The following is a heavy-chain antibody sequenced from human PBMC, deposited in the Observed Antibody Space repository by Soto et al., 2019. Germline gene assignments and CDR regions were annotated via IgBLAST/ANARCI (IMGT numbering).Heavy chain of an antibody. CDR2: MNPNSGDT. D-gene: IGHD3-16*02. Sequence: ASVKVSCKASGYTFTGYDINWVRQATGQGLEWMGWMNPNSGDTAYAQKFQGRVTMTRDTSISTAYMELRRLRSDDTAVYYCARPQDIIGGDYRRVQSNAMDVWGQGTTVTVS. V-gene: IGHV1-8*02. J-gene: IGHJ6*02. CDR1: GYTFTGYD. CDR3: ARPQDIIGGDYRRVQSNAMDV.